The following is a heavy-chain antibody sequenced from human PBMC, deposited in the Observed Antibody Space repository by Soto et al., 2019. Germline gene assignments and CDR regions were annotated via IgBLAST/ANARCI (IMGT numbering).Heavy chain of an antibody. V-gene: IGHV3-23*01. D-gene: IGHD3-10*01. CDR1: GFTFSSYA. CDR3: AKGGTYYDYYYYMDG. J-gene: IGHJ6*03. Sequence: EVQLLESGGGLVQPGGSLRLSCAASGFTFSSYAMSWVRQAPGKGLEWVSAISGSGGSTYYADSVQGRFTISRDNSKNTLDLQMNSLRAEETAVYYSAKGGTYYDYYYYMDGWGKGTTVTVSS. CDR2: ISGSGGST.